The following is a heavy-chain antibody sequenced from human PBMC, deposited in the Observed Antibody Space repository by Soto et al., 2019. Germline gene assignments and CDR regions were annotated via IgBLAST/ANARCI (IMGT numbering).Heavy chain of an antibody. Sequence: QVQLVQSGAEVKKPGASVKVSCKASGYTFTSYGISWVRQAPGQGLEWMGWISAYNGNTNYAQKLQGRVTMTTDSATSTAYMELRSLRSDDTAVYYCARAGLYGSGSYYALYSVYWGQGTLVTVSS. CDR1: GYTFTSYG. CDR3: ARAGLYGSGSYYALYSVY. CDR2: ISAYNGNT. V-gene: IGHV1-18*01. J-gene: IGHJ4*02. D-gene: IGHD3-10*01.